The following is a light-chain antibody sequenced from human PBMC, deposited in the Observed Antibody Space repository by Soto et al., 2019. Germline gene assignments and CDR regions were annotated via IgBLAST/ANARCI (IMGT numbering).Light chain of an antibody. CDR1: QSITNR. V-gene: IGKV1-5*01. CDR2: DAS. J-gene: IGKJ4*01. Sequence: DIQMTQSPSTLSASVGDRVTITCRASQSITNRLAWYQQKAGKAPKVLIYDASSLESGVPSRFSGSGYGTEFILTISSLQPDDFAVYYCQQYNHWPRMLSFGGGTRV. CDR3: QQYNHWPRMLS.